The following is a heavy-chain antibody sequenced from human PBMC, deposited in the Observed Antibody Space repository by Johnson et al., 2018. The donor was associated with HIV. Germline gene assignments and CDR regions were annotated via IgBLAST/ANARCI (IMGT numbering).Heavy chain of an antibody. CDR1: GFTFSDYY. V-gene: IGHV3-30-3*01. J-gene: IGHJ3*02. CDR3: ARDSLAHDAFDI. Sequence: QVQLVESGGGVVQPGRSLRLSCAASGFTFSDYYMSWIRQAPGKGLEWVAVISYDGSNKCYADSVKGRFTISRDNSKNTLYLQMNSLRAEDTAVYYCARDSLAHDAFDIWGQGTMVTVSS. CDR2: ISYDGSNK.